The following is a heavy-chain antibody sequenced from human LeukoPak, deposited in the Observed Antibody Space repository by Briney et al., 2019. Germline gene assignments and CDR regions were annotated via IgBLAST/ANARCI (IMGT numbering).Heavy chain of an antibody. D-gene: IGHD3-3*01. V-gene: IGHV3-23*01. Sequence: PGGSLRLSCAASGFTFSGYAMTWVRQAPGKGLEWVSAISGSGGSTYYADSVKGRFTISRDNSKNTLYLQMNSLRAEDTAVYYCAKADQLRFLEWLPDYWGQGTLVTVSS. CDR2: ISGSGGST. CDR3: AKADQLRFLEWLPDY. J-gene: IGHJ4*02. CDR1: GFTFSGYA.